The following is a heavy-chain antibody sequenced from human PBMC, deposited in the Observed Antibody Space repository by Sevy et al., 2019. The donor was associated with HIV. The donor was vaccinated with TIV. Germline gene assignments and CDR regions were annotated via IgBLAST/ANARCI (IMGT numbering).Heavy chain of an antibody. J-gene: IGHJ6*02. D-gene: IGHD6-19*01. CDR1: GFNFASYD. CDR3: ARVSGWHLRYGMDV. V-gene: IGHV1-8*02. Sequence: ASVKVSCKASGFNFASYDIYWVRQATGQGLEWMGWMNTNTGNTGFAQKFQGRVTMTGNTSITTAYMELSNLRSEDTAVYYCARVSGWHLRYGMDVWGQGTTVTVSS. CDR2: MNTNTGNT.